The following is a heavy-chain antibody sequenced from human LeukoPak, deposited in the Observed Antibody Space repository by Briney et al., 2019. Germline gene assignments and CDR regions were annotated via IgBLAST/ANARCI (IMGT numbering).Heavy chain of an antibody. V-gene: IGHV4-61*01. CDR3: ARGGYDFWSGLAADYYYYMDV. CDR2: IYYSGST. Sequence: SETLSLTCTVSGGSISSSSYYWSWIRQPPGTGLEWIGYIYYSGSTNYNPSLKSRVTISVDTSKNQFSLKLSSVTAADTAVYYCARGGYDFWSGLAADYYYYMDVWGKGTTVTVSS. CDR1: GGSISSSSYY. D-gene: IGHD3-3*01. J-gene: IGHJ6*03.